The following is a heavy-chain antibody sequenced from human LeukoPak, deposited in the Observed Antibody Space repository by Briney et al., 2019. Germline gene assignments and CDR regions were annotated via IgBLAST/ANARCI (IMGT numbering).Heavy chain of an antibody. CDR2: IRGSGGRT. J-gene: IGHJ4*02. CDR1: GFTFSSYA. CDR3: AKIPAPDVLTGYAGFDY. Sequence: GGSLRLSCAASGFTFSSYAMGWVRQAPGKGLEWVSAIRGSGGRTLYADSVKGRLTISRDNSKNTLYLQVNSLRAADTAVYDCAKIPAPDVLTGYAGFDYWGQGTLVTVSS. D-gene: IGHD3-9*01. V-gene: IGHV3-23*01.